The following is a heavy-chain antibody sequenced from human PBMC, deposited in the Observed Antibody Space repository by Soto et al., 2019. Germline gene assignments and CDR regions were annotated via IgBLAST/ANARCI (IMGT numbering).Heavy chain of an antibody. CDR3: AHRAVLCSGGTCYSHPFDF. CDR2: IYWDDDK. V-gene: IGHV2-5*02. J-gene: IGHJ4*02. CDR1: GFSLTTTGVG. D-gene: IGHD2-15*01. Sequence: QITLKESGPTLVKPTQTLTLTRTFSGFSLTTTGVGVGWIRQPPGKALEWLAIIYWDDDKRYSPSLKSRLTITKDTSKNQVVLTMTNMDPVDTATYFCAHRAVLCSGGTCYSHPFDFCGQGTLVTVSS.